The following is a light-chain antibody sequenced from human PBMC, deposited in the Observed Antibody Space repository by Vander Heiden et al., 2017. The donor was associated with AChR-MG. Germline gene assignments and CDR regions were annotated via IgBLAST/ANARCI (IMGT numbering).Light chain of an antibody. V-gene: IGLV1-44*01. CDR1: NSNIRSNA. J-gene: IGLJ3*02. CDR3: AAWDDSLNGWV. Sequence: QSVLIQPPSPSATPGQRVTISCSGSNSNIRSNAVSWYQQLPGTAPKLFIYNTNQRPSGVPDRFSGSKSGTSASLAISGLQSEDEADYYCAAWDDSLNGWVFGGGTKLTVL. CDR2: NTN.